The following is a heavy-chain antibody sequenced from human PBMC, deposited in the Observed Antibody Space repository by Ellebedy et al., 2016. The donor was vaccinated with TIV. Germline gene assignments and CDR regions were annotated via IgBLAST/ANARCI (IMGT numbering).Heavy chain of an antibody. D-gene: IGHD5-12*01. CDR1: GGTFSSYA. Sequence: SVKVSCXASGGTFSSYAISWVRQAPGQGLEWMGGIIPIFGTANYAQKFQSRVTITADESTSTAYMELSSLRSEDTAVYYCAREGGYGGYGDYWGQGTLVTVSS. J-gene: IGHJ4*02. CDR2: IIPIFGTA. V-gene: IGHV1-69*13. CDR3: AREGGYGGYGDY.